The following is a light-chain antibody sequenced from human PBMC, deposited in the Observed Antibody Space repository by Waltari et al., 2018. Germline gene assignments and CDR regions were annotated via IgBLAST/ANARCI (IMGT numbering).Light chain of an antibody. V-gene: IGLV1-51*01. CDR3: GTWDSGLSVVV. CDR1: SSNIGRSY. Sequence: QSVLTQPPSVSAAPGQRVTISCSGSSSNIGRSYVCWYQHVPGTAPNLLIYDDDTRLPVIPGRFSGSKSGTSAVLGITGLQTEDEADYYCGTWDSGLSVVVFGGGTRLTVL. J-gene: IGLJ2*01. CDR2: DDD.